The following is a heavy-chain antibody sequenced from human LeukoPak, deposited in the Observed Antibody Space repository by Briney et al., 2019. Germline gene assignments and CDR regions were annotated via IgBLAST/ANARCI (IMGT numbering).Heavy chain of an antibody. CDR1: GGSISSSSYY. CDR2: IYYSGST. D-gene: IGHD3-10*01. J-gene: IGHJ6*03. V-gene: IGHV4-39*01. Sequence: SETLSLTCTVSGGSISSSSYYWGWIRQPPGKGLEWIGSIYYSGSTYYNPSLKSRVTISVDTSKNQFSLKLSSVTAADTAVYYCARASDGSGPSYYYYYMDVWGKGTTVTISS. CDR3: ARASDGSGPSYYYYYMDV.